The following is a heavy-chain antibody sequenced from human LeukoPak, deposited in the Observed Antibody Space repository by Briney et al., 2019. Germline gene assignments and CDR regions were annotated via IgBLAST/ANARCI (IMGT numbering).Heavy chain of an antibody. CDR1: GFTFSSYW. CDR3: ARDRGSYGRQWSSNWFDP. J-gene: IGHJ5*02. Sequence: GGSLRLSCAASGFTFSSYWMSWVRQAPGKGLEWVANIKQDGSEKYYVDSVKGRFTISRDNAKNSLYLQMNSLRAEDTAVYYYARDRGSYGRQWSSNWFDPWGQGTLVTVSS. CDR2: IKQDGSEK. V-gene: IGHV3-7*01. D-gene: IGHD1-26*01.